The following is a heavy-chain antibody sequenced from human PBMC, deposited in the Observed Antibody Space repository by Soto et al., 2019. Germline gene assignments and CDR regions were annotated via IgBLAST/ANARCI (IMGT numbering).Heavy chain of an antibody. CDR2: IVVGSGNT. V-gene: IGHV1-58*01. CDR1: GFTFTSSA. CDR3: AAVTNYYDSSGYYLSFDY. J-gene: IGHJ4*02. D-gene: IGHD3-22*01. Sequence: ASVKVSCKASGFTFTSSAVQWVRQARGQRLEWIGWIVVGSGNTNYAQKFQERVTITRDMSTSTAYMELSSLRSEDTAVYYCAAVTNYYDSSGYYLSFDYWGQGTLVTVSS.